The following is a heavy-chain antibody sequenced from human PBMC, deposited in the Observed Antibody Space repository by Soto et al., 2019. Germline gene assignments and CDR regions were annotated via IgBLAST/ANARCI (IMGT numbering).Heavy chain of an antibody. CDR1: AFTFRSYA. V-gene: IGHV3-30-3*01. Sequence: PGGSLRLSCAASAFTFRSYAMYWVRQAPGKGLEWVTVISYDGTNNYYADSVKGRLTVSRDNSKNTLYLQMNSLRAEDTAVYYCARDRLYDSNTYYYKYGMDVWGQGTTVTVYS. CDR2: ISYDGTNN. J-gene: IGHJ6*02. CDR3: ARDRLYDSNTYYYKYGMDV. D-gene: IGHD3-22*01.